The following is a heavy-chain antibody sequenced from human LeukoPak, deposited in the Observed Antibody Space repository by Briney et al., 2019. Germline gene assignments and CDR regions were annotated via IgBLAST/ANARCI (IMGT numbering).Heavy chain of an antibody. CDR2: ISGSGGYT. D-gene: IGHD3-22*01. CDR3: AQDATDFDSSGQTYFDN. J-gene: IGHJ4*02. CDR1: GFTVSSNH. Sequence: GGSLRLSCAASGFTVSSNHMSWVRQAPGKGLEWVSAISGSGGYTFYSDSVKGRFTISRDNSKNTLSLQMNSLRAEDTAVYYCAQDATDFDSSGQTYFDNWGQGTLVTVSS. V-gene: IGHV3-23*01.